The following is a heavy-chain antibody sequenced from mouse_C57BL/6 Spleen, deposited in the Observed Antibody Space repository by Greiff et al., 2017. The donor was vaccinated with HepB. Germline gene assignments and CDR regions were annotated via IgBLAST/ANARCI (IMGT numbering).Heavy chain of an antibody. CDR3: ARKGYYDYAMDY. CDR2: IYPGDGDT. Sequence: QVQLQQSGAELVKPGASVKISCKASGYAFSSYWMNWVKQRPGKGLEWIGQIYPGDGDTNYNGKFKGKATLTADKSSSTAYMQLISLTSEDSAVYFCARKGYYDYAMDYWGQGTSVTVSS. CDR1: GYAFSSYW. V-gene: IGHV1-80*01. D-gene: IGHD2-3*01. J-gene: IGHJ4*01.